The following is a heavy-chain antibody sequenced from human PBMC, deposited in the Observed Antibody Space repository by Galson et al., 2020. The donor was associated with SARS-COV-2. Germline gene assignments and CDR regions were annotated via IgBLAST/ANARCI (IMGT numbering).Heavy chain of an antibody. J-gene: IGHJ1*01. V-gene: IGHV3-23*01. D-gene: IGHD3-3*01. CDR2: VSGTGFGT. CDR3: AKDYYNFWGGTYSATDYFQE. Sequence: GGSLILSCVASGFTFSLYAMTWVRQAPGRGLQWVSSVSGTGFGTFYADSVKGRFTISRDNSKNTLHLQMNSLRAEDTAIYYCAKDYYNFWGGTYSATDYFQEWGQGTLFTVPS. CDR1: GFTFSLYA.